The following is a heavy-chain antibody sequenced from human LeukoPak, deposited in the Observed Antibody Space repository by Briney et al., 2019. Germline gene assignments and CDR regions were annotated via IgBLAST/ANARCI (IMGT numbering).Heavy chain of an antibody. D-gene: IGHD6-13*01. V-gene: IGHV1-69*04. CDR1: GGTFSSYA. J-gene: IGHJ4*02. Sequence: SVKVSCKASGGTFSSYAISWVRQAPGQGLEWMGRIIPILGIANYAQKFQGRVTMTRNTSISTAYMELSSLRSEDTAVYYCARSVRQQLGKNLFDYWGQGTLVTVSS. CDR3: ARSVRQQLGKNLFDY. CDR2: IIPILGIA.